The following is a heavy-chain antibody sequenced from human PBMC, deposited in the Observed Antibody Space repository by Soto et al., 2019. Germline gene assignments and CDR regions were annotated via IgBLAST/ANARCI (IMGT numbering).Heavy chain of an antibody. CDR1: GFALRSYA. J-gene: IGHJ4*02. CDR3: ARDHDSGGYSFDY. Sequence: GGYLRLSCAASGFALRSYAMHWVRQAPGKGLEWVAVISYDGSNSYDSDSLKGRFTISRDNSKNTLYLQMDSLRVEDTAVYYCARDHDSGGYSFDYWGQGTLVTVSS. V-gene: IGHV3-30-3*01. D-gene: IGHD3-22*01. CDR2: ISYDGSNS.